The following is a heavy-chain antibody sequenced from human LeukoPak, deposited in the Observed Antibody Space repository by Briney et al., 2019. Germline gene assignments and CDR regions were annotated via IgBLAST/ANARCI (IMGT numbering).Heavy chain of an antibody. Sequence: SETLSLTCAVYGGSLSGYFWSWIRQPPGKGLEWIGEIHHTGATNYKPSLKSRVSISLDMSKNQLSLEMRSVTAADTAVYYCARARLDYYYMDVWGRGTTVTVSS. J-gene: IGHJ6*03. CDR3: ARARLDYYYMDV. CDR2: IHHTGAT. D-gene: IGHD3-9*01. CDR1: GGSLSGYF. V-gene: IGHV4-34*01.